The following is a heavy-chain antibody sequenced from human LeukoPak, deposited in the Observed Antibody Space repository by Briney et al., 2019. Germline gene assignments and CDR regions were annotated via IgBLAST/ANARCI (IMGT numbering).Heavy chain of an antibody. CDR2: ISSSGSAI. V-gene: IGHV3-48*03. CDR3: ARAIGWQGYDY. CDR1: GFTFSSHA. J-gene: IGHJ4*02. Sequence: GGSLRLSCAASGFTFSSHAMSWVRQAPGKGLEWVSYISSSGSAIYYADSLKGRFTISRDNAKNSLYLQMNSLRAEDTAVYYCARAIGWQGYDYWGQGTLVTVSS. D-gene: IGHD6-19*01.